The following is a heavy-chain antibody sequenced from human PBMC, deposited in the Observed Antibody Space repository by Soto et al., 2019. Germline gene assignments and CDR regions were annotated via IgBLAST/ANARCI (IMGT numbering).Heavy chain of an antibody. D-gene: IGHD2-15*01. Sequence: SVKVSCKASGGTFSSYAISWVRQAPGQGLEWMGGFVPEFGKTNYAQKFQGRVTLTEDTSTDTAYMELTSLRSEDTAVYYCATAMVDRFYYYYGMDVWGQGTTVTVSS. V-gene: IGHV1-69*06. CDR3: ATAMVDRFYYYYGMDV. CDR2: FVPEFGKT. J-gene: IGHJ6*02. CDR1: GGTFSSYA.